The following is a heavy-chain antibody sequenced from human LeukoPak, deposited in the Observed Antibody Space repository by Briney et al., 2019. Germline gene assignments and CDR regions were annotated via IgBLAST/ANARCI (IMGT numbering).Heavy chain of an antibody. D-gene: IGHD3-22*01. CDR1: GFTFNRYW. CDR3: ARGRQTYYDNSGYPFDY. CDR2: MKHDGSEK. V-gene: IGHV3-7*01. Sequence: GGSLRLSCAASGFTFNRYWLSWVRKAPGKGLEWVANMKHDGSEKYYVDSVKGRFTISRDNARNSLYLQMNSLRAEDTAIYYCARGRQTYYDNSGYPFDYWGQGTLVTVSS. J-gene: IGHJ4*02.